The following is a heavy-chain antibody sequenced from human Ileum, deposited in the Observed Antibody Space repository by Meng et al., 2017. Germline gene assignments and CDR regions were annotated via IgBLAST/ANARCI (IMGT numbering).Heavy chain of an antibody. V-gene: IGHV3-33*01. CDR2: IWYDGSNK. D-gene: IGHD3-22*01. CDR1: GFTFSSYG. CDR3: ARDSSSYYLVSYAFDI. Sequence: GESLKISCAASGFTFSSYGMHWVRQAPGKGLEWVAVIWYDGSNKYYADSVKGRFTISRDNSKNTLYLQMNSLRAEDTAVYYRARDSSSYYLVSYAFDIWGKGTMVTVSS. J-gene: IGHJ3*02.